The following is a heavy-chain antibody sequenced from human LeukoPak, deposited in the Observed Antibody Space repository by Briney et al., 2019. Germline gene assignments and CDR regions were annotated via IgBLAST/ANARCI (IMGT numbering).Heavy chain of an antibody. D-gene: IGHD5-12*01. Sequence: GGSLRLSCAASGFTFSSYWMSWVRQAPGKGLEWVANIKQDGSEKYYVDPVKGRFTISRDNAKNSLYLQMNSLRAEDTAVYYCARRVGKWLRFNYFDYWGQGTLVTVSS. CDR2: IKQDGSEK. V-gene: IGHV3-7*01. CDR3: ARRVGKWLRFNYFDY. J-gene: IGHJ4*02. CDR1: GFTFSSYW.